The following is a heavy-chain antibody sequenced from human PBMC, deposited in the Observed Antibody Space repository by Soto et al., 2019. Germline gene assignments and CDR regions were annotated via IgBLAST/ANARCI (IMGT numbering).Heavy chain of an antibody. J-gene: IGHJ6*02. CDR1: GECISSRNW. Sequence: XARLEVPCDVCGECISSRNWWTWFRQPPGKGLEWIGDIYHTGITNYNPSLKSRVTILVDKSKNQFSLKLTSVTAADTAVYYRARYTASALYYYFGMDVWGQGTTVTVSS. V-gene: IGHV4-4*02. CDR3: ARYTASALYYYFGMDV. D-gene: IGHD2-2*02. CDR2: IYHTGIT.